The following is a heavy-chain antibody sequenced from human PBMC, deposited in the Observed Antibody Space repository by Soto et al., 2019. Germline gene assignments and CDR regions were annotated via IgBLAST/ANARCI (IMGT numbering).Heavy chain of an antibody. J-gene: IGHJ4*02. Sequence: ASVKVSCKASGYTFTSYGISCVRQAPGQGLEWMGWISAYNGNTNYAQKLQGRVTMTTDTSTSTAYMELRSLRSDDTAVYYCAREEYYGTKHYFDYWGQGTLVTVSS. CDR1: GYTFTSYG. D-gene: IGHD4-17*01. CDR3: AREEYYGTKHYFDY. CDR2: ISAYNGNT. V-gene: IGHV1-18*01.